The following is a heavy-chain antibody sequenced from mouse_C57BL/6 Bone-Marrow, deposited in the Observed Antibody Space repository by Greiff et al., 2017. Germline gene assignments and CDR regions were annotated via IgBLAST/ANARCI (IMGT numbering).Heavy chain of an antibody. Sequence: VKLVESGPGLVQPSQSLSITCTASGFSLTSYGVHWVRQSPGKGLEWLGVIWSGGSTDYNAAFISRLSISKDNSKSQVFFKMNSLQADDTAIYYCASIYDGYPGAYWGQGTLVTVSA. V-gene: IGHV2-2*01. CDR1: GFSLTSYG. J-gene: IGHJ3*01. CDR3: ASIYDGYPGAY. CDR2: IWSGGST. D-gene: IGHD2-3*01.